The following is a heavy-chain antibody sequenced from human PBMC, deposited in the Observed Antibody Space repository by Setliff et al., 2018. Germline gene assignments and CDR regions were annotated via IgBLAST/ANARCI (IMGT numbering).Heavy chain of an antibody. J-gene: IGHJ6*04. V-gene: IGHV4-59*12. Sequence: PSETLSLTCTVSGGSISSYSWSWIRQPPGKGLQWIGYISYSGATNYNPSLKSRVIMSVDTSKNQFSLRLNSVTAADTAIYYCAKERGFAGYHNVWGKGTTVTVSS. CDR1: GGSISSYS. CDR3: AKERGFAGYHNV. CDR2: ISYSGAT. D-gene: IGHD2-2*01.